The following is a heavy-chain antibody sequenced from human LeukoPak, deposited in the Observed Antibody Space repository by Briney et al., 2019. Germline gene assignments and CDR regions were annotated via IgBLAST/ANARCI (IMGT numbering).Heavy chain of an antibody. D-gene: IGHD6-13*01. Sequence: SQTLSLTCTVSGGSISSGSYYWSWIRQPAGKGLEWIGRIYTSGSTNFNPSLKSRVSISVDTSKNQFSLKLSSVTAADTAVYYCASRIAAAGILDPLYFDYWGQGTLVTVSS. CDR3: ASRIAAAGILDPLYFDY. CDR1: GGSISSGSYY. V-gene: IGHV4-61*02. J-gene: IGHJ4*02. CDR2: IYTSGST.